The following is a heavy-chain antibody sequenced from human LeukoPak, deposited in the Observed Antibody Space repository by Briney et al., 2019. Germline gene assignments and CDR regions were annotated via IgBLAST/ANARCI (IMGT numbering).Heavy chain of an antibody. CDR2: IYYSGST. Sequence: PSETLSLTCTVSGGSISSYYWSWIRQPPGKGLEWIGYIYYSGSTNYNPSLKSRVTISVDTSKNQFSLKLSSVTAADTAVYYCARGNDYYDSSGSPGYAFDIWGQGTMVTVSS. J-gene: IGHJ3*02. CDR1: GGSISSYY. CDR3: ARGNDYYDSSGSPGYAFDI. V-gene: IGHV4-59*01. D-gene: IGHD3-22*01.